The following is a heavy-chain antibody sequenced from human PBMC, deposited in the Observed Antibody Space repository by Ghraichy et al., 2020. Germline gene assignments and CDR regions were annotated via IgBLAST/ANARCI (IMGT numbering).Heavy chain of an antibody. J-gene: IGHJ3*02. CDR1: GYTLTELS. V-gene: IGHV1-24*01. D-gene: IGHD2-15*01. CDR3: ATDPEGSDDAFDI. CDR2: FDPEDGET. Sequence: ATVKVSCKVSGYTLTELSMHWVRQAPGKGLEWMGGFDPEDGETIYAQKFQGRVTMTEDTSTDTAYMELSSLRSEDTAVYYCATDPEGSDDAFDIWGQGTMVTVSS.